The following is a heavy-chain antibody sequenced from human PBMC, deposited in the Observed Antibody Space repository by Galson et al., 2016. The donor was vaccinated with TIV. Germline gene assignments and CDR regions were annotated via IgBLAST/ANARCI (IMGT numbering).Heavy chain of an antibody. D-gene: IGHD1-7*01. CDR2: IENDGSDK. CDR1: GLSFSGHG. V-gene: IGHV3-30*02. Sequence: SLRLSCAASGLSFSGHGMHWVRKAPGKGLEWVAFIENDGSDKYYPDSMKGRFTVSRDNSKNTLYLHMNSLRPEDTAIYYCAKDQGQVGNYFGHAFDIWGQGTMVTVSS. J-gene: IGHJ3*02. CDR3: AKDQGQVGNYFGHAFDI.